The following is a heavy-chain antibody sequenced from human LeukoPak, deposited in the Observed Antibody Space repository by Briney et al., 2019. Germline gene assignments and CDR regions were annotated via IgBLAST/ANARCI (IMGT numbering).Heavy chain of an antibody. J-gene: IGHJ5*02. CDR1: GGTFSSYA. CDR2: IIPIFGTA. V-gene: IGHV1-69*05. CDR3: ARSVGSCCNWFDP. D-gene: IGHD2-2*01. Sequence: SVKVSCKASGGTFSSYAISWVRQAPGQGLEWMGRIIPIFGTANYAQKFQGRVTITTDESTSTAYMELSGLRSEDTAVYYCARSVGSCCNWFDPWGQGTLVTVSS.